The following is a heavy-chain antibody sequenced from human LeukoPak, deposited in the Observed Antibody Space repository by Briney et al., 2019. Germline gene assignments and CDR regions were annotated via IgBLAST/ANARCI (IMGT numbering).Heavy chain of an antibody. J-gene: IGHJ4*02. CDR3: ARATVTTYFDY. V-gene: IGHV1-46*01. Sequence: GASVKVSCKASGYTFTSYYMHRVRQAPGQGLEWMGIINPSGGSTSYAQKFQGRVTMTRDTSTSTVYMELSSLRSEDTAVYYCARATVTTYFDYWGQGTLVTVSS. D-gene: IGHD4-17*01. CDR2: INPSGGST. CDR1: GYTFTSYY.